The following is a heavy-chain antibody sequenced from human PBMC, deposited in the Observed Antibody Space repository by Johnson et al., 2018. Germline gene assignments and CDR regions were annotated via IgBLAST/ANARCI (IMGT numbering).Heavy chain of an antibody. CDR2: TYYRSKWYN. Sequence: QVRLQESGPGLVKPSQTLSLSCAISGDSVSSNSAAWNWIRQSPSRGLEWLGRTYYRSKWYNDYAVSVKSRITINPYTSKNQFSLQLNSWTPEDTAVYYCARDNDSSGYYYHDAFDIWGQGTMVTVSS. V-gene: IGHV6-1*01. CDR1: GDSVSSNSAA. D-gene: IGHD3-22*01. J-gene: IGHJ3*02. CDR3: ARDNDSSGYYYHDAFDI.